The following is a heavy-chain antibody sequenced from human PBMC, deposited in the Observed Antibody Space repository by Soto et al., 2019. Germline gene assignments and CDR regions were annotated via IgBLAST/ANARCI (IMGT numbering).Heavy chain of an antibody. Sequence: PSETLSLTCTVSGGSISSYYWSWIRQPPGKGLEWIRYIYYSGSTNYNPSLKSRVTISVDTSKNQFSLKLSSVTAADTAVYYCARGTGYDFWSGYYDYWGQRTLVTVSS. CDR2: IYYSGST. J-gene: IGHJ4*02. CDR1: GGSISSYY. D-gene: IGHD3-3*01. CDR3: ARGTGYDFWSGYYDY. V-gene: IGHV4-59*01.